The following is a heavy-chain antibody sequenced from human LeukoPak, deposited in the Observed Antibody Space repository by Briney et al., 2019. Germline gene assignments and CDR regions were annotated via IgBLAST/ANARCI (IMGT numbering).Heavy chain of an antibody. V-gene: IGHV3-74*01. CDR3: AKALSSGWTTDYFDY. D-gene: IGHD6-19*01. J-gene: IGHJ4*02. CDR1: GFTFSAYW. Sequence: GGSLRLSCAASGFTFSAYWMHWVRQVPGKGQVWVSRINNDGTATFFADSVKGRFTISRDNAKNTLYLQMDSLRAEDTAVYYCAKALSSGWTTDYFDYWGQGTLVTVSS. CDR2: INNDGTAT.